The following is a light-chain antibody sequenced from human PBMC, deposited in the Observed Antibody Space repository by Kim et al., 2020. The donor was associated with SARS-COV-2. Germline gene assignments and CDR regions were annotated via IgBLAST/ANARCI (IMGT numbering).Light chain of an antibody. V-gene: IGKV3-15*01. J-gene: IGKJ5*01. CDR3: QQHHYWRA. CDR2: GAS. Sequence: EIVMTQSPATLSVSPGERATLSCRASQSISSNLCWYQQKAGQAPCVLIDGASARAAGIPARFSGSGSGTEFTLTTSSLQSDDFATYYCQQHHYWRAFVQGTRLEIK. CDR1: QSISSN.